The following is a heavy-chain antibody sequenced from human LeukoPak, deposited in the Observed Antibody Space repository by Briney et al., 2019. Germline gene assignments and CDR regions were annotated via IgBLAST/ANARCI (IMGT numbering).Heavy chain of an antibody. CDR3: ARDDGIYSSSSEDY. V-gene: IGHV1-24*01. D-gene: IGHD6-6*01. CDR2: FDPEDGET. J-gene: IGHJ4*02. Sequence: GASVKVSCKVSGYTLTELSMHWVRQAPAKGLEWMGGFDPEDGETIYAQKFQGRVTMTEVTSTDTAYMELSSLRSEDTAVYYCARDDGIYSSSSEDYWGQGTLVTVSS. CDR1: GYTLTELS.